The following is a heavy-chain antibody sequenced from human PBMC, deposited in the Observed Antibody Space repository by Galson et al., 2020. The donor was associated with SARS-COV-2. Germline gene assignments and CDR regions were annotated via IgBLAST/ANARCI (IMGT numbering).Heavy chain of an antibody. Sequence: GGSLRLSCAASGFTFSSHGMHWVRQAPGKGLEWVAVISHAGRDEYYAASVKGRFTISRDNSKNTLYLQMNSLRAEDTAVYYCAKGGGLYSSSWYRPRDPWGQGTLVTVSS. V-gene: IGHV3-30*18. J-gene: IGHJ5*02. CDR3: AKGGGLYSSSWYRPRDP. D-gene: IGHD6-13*01. CDR1: GFTFSSHG. CDR2: ISHAGRDE.